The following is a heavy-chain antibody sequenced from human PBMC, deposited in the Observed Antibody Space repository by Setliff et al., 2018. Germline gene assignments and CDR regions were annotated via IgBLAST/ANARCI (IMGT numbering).Heavy chain of an antibody. CDR1: GDSISSSKCY. V-gene: IGHV4-39*07. Sequence: PSETLSLTCNVSGDSISSSKCYWGWIRQPPGKGLEWIGSIYYSGTTNYNPSLKSRVTISVDTSKNQFSLKLSSVTAADTAVYYCARARVGATKLSVYYMDVWGKGTTVTVSS. CDR2: IYYSGTT. D-gene: IGHD1-26*01. J-gene: IGHJ6*03. CDR3: ARARVGATKLSVYYMDV.